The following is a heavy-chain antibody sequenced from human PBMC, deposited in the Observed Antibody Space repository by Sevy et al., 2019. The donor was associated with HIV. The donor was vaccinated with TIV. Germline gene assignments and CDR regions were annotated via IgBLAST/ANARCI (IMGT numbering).Heavy chain of an antibody. V-gene: IGHV3-53*01. J-gene: IGHJ3*02. D-gene: IGHD3-22*01. CDR2: IYSGVTT. CDR3: ARLSVYYDDSSGYYTTGNAFDI. CDR1: GFTVSNSY. Sequence: GGSLRLSCAASGFTVSNSYMSWVRQAPGKGLEWVSIIYSGVTTSYADSVRGRFTISRDNSKNTLSLQMNSLRAEDTAVYYCARLSVYYDDSSGYYTTGNAFDIWGQGTMVTVSS.